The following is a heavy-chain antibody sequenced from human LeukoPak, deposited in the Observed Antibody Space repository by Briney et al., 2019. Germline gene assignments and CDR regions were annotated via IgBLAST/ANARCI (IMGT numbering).Heavy chain of an antibody. CDR2: IKTKTYGGTT. Sequence: KPGGSLRLSCTTSGFTFGDHGLSWFRQAPGKGPEWVGFIKTKTYGGTTEYAPSVKGRFTISRDDSKSIAYLQMNSLRTEDTAVYYCSRGVIVGAAYFDYWGQGTLVTVSS. CDR1: GFTFGDHG. J-gene: IGHJ4*02. CDR3: SRGVIVGAAYFDY. V-gene: IGHV3-49*05. D-gene: IGHD1-26*01.